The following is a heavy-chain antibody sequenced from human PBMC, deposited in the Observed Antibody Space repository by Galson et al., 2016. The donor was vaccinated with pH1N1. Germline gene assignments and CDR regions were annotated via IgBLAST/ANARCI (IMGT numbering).Heavy chain of an antibody. CDR2: VFHRGTT. J-gene: IGHJ5*02. CDR3: ARGVAAASRFDL. CDR1: GSMRSSDHY. V-gene: IGHV4-39*02. Sequence: GSMRSSDHYWAWIRQPPGKGLEWIGSVFHRGTTYYDLSLKSRVTISIDTSNKRFSLKVTSVSAADAAVYYCARGVAAASRFDLWGQGSLVAVSS. D-gene: IGHD6-13*01.